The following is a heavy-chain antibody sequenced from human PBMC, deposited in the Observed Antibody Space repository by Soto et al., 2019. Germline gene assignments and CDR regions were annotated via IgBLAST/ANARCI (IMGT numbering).Heavy chain of an antibody. CDR3: ARQRGGFGEFDP. CDR1: GASISSSNYY. CDR2: IYYDDNT. V-gene: IGHV4-39*01. D-gene: IGHD3-10*01. Sequence: QLQLQESGPGLVKPSETLSLTCTVSGASISSSNYYWGWIRQPPGKGLEWIGSIYYDDNTYYNPSLKSRLIMSVDTSRKQFSLKLSSVTAADTAVYYCARQRGGFGEFDPWGQGTLVTVSS. J-gene: IGHJ5*02.